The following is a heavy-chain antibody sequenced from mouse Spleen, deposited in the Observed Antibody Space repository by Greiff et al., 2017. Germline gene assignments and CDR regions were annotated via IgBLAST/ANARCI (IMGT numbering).Heavy chain of an antibody. CDR2: ISSGGSYT. J-gene: IGHJ3*01. V-gene: IGHV5-9-3*01. Sequence: EVKLVESGGGLVKPGGSLKLSCAASGFTFSSYAMSWVRQTPEKRLEWVATISSGGSYTYYPDSVKGRFTISRDNAKNTLYLQMSSLRSEDTAMYYCARHGGVISGFAYWGQGTLVTVSA. CDR1: GFTFSSYA. D-gene: IGHD2-4*01. CDR3: ARHGGVISGFAY.